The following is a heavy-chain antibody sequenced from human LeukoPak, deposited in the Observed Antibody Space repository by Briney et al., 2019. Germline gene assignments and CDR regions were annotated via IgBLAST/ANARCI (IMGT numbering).Heavy chain of an antibody. D-gene: IGHD5-12*01. CDR2: ISSSSSYI. CDR1: GFTFSSYS. CDR3: ARDRDIVATSDYGMDV. J-gene: IGHJ6*02. Sequence: GGSLRLSCAASGFTFSSYSMNWVRQAPGKGLEWVSSISSSSSYIHYADSVKGRFTISRDNAKNSLYLQMNSLRAEDTAVYYCARDRDIVATSDYGMDVWGQGTTVTVSS. V-gene: IGHV3-21*01.